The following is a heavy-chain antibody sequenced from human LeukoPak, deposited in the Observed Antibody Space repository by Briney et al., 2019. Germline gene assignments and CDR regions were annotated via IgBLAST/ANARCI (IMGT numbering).Heavy chain of an antibody. CDR1: GFTLSTYD. V-gene: IGHV3-13*01. D-gene: IGHD4-17*01. J-gene: IGHJ4*02. Sequence: GGSLRLSCAASGFTLSTYDMHWVRQGPGEGLEWVAAVGTSGHTFYPDSVKGQFTISRGNARNSVYLQMNSLRAGDTAVYYCVRSFYGDHPYWGQGTLATVSS. CDR2: VGTSGHT. CDR3: VRSFYGDHPY.